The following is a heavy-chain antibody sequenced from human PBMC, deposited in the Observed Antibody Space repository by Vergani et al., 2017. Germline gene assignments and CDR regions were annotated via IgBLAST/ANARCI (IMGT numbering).Heavy chain of an antibody. CDR3: AKGVAAIGLKSSSLDY. Sequence: EVQLQESGGGLVKPGGSLRVSCAASGFTFSNSAVSWVRQAPGRGLAWVSSISGPGLSTYYADSVKGRFTISRDNSKNTLYLQMNSLRAEDTAVYYCAKGVAAIGLKSSSLDYWGQGTLVTVSS. CDR2: ISGPGLST. V-gene: IGHV3-23*01. CDR1: GFTFSNSA. J-gene: IGHJ4*02. D-gene: IGHD2-21*02.